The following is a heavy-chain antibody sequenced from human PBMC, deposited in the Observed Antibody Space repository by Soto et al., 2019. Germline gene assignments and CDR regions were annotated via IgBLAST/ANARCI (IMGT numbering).Heavy chain of an antibody. CDR3: ARAITTRHLIDY. D-gene: IGHD4-4*01. J-gene: IGHJ4*02. CDR2: INVGDGDT. V-gene: IGHV1-3*01. Sequence: VQLVQSGAEVKKPGASVKVSCKASGYSFTIYPIHWVRQAPGQRPEWMGWINVGDGDTKSSQKFQGRVTFTRDTSASTAYMELSSLTSEDTAVYYCARAITTRHLIDYWGQGTLVTVSS. CDR1: GYSFTIYP.